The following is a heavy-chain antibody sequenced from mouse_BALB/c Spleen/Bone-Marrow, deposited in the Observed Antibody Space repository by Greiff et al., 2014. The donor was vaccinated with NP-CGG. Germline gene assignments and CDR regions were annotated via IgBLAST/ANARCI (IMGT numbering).Heavy chain of an antibody. CDR2: INPGSGGA. V-gene: IGHV1-54*01. CDR1: GYAFTNYL. CDR3: ARFGRYYFDY. J-gene: IGHJ2*01. Sequence: VQLQESGAELVRPGTAVNVSCKASGYAFTNYLIEWVKQGPGQGLEWIGVINPGSGGANYNEKFKGKATLTADKSSSTAYMQLSSLTSDDSAVYFCARFGRYYFDYWGQGTTLTVSS.